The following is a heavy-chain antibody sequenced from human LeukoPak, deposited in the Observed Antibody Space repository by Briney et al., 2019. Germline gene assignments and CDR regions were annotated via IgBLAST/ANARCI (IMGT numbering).Heavy chain of an antibody. Sequence: SETLSLTCTVSGGSISSSSYYWGWIRQPPGKGLEWIGSIYYSGSTYYNPSLKSLVTISVDTSKNQFSLKLSSVTAADTAVYYCARVCRVIVVVPAAISYYYYMDVWGKGTTVTVSS. V-gene: IGHV4-39*07. CDR1: GGSISSSSYY. CDR2: IYYSGST. D-gene: IGHD2-2*01. J-gene: IGHJ6*03. CDR3: ARVCRVIVVVPAAISYYYYMDV.